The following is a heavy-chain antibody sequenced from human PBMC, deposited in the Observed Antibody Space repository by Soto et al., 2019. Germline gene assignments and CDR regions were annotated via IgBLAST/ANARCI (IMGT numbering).Heavy chain of an antibody. CDR3: AKDRSIAAADYYFDY. CDR2: LSYDGGDK. J-gene: IGHJ4*02. D-gene: IGHD6-13*01. CDR1: GFTFSSYG. Sequence: SLRPSCAASGFTFSSYGMHWVRQAPGKGLEWVAVLSYDGGDKYYADSVKGRFTISRDNSKNTLYLQMNSLRAEDTAVYYCAKDRSIAAADYYFDYWGQGTLVTVSS. V-gene: IGHV3-30*18.